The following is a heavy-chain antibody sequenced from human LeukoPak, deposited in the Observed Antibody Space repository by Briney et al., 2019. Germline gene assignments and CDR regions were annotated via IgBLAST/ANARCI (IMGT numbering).Heavy chain of an antibody. V-gene: IGHV4-59*01. CDR3: ARGRDGYDN. Sequence: SETLSLTCTVSGGSINFYYWSWIRQPPGKGLEWIGYLYYTGSANYNPSLKSRVTMSVDTSKNQFSLKLSSVTAADTAFYYCARGRDGYDNWGQGTLVTVPS. D-gene: IGHD5-24*01. CDR2: LYYTGSA. J-gene: IGHJ4*02. CDR1: GGSINFYY.